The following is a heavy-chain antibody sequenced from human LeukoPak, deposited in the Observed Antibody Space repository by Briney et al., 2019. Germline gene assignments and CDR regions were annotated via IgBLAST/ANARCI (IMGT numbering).Heavy chain of an antibody. Sequence: GGSLRLSCAASGFTFSSYAMSWVRQAPGKGLEWVSAISGSGGSTYYADSVKGRFTISRDNSKNTLYLQMNSLRAEDTAVYYCAKEQLGRNSYYYYGMDVWGQGTTVTVSS. CDR3: AKEQLGRNSYYYYGMDV. V-gene: IGHV3-23*01. D-gene: IGHD1-1*01. CDR2: ISGSGGST. J-gene: IGHJ6*02. CDR1: GFTFSSYA.